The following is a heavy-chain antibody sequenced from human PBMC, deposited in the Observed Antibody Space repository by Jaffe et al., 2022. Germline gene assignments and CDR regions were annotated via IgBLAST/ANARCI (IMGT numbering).Heavy chain of an antibody. CDR3: ASLYVLVHLGELSPQNFDY. V-gene: IGHV3-23*01. J-gene: IGHJ4*02. Sequence: EVQLLESGGGLVQPGGSLRLSCAASGFTFSSYAMSWVRQAPGKGLEWVSAISGSGGSTYYADSVKGRFTISRDNSKNTLYLQMNSLRAEDTAVYYCASLYVLVHLGELSPQNFDYWGQGTLVTVSS. CDR2: ISGSGGST. D-gene: IGHD3-16*02. CDR1: GFTFSSYA.